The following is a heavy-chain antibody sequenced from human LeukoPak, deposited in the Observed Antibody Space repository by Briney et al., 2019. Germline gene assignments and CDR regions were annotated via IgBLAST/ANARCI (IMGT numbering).Heavy chain of an antibody. CDR2: FDPEDGET. CDR3: ATDQRGAGLGFRYGSGSYNGMDV. Sequence: ASVKVSCKVPGYTLTELSMHWVRQVPGKGLEWMGGFDPEDGETLYAQKFQGRVTMTEDTSTDTAYMELSSLRSEDTAVYYCATDQRGAGLGFRYGSGSYNGMDVWGQGTTVTVSS. D-gene: IGHD3-10*01. CDR1: GYTLTELS. J-gene: IGHJ6*02. V-gene: IGHV1-24*01.